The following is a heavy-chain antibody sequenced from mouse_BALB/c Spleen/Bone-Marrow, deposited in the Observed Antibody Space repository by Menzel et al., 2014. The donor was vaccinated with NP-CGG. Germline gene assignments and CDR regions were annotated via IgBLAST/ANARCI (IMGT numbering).Heavy chain of an antibody. CDR1: GYTFTSYW. Sequence: QVQLQQPGTELVKPGASVQLSCKASGYTFTSYWIHWVKQGPGEGLEWIGELHPSNGRTNYSEKFKTKATLTVDKSSSTACMQLSSLTFEEAEVYDCARGTGRAMMDYWGLGTLVTGSS. V-gene: IGHV1S81*02. CDR3: ARGTGRAMMDY. CDR2: LHPSNGRT. D-gene: IGHD3-2*01. J-gene: IGHJ4*01.